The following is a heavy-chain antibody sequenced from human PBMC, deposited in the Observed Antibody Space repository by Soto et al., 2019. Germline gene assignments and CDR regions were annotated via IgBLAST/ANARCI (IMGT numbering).Heavy chain of an antibody. CDR3: AIQAAYCGGDCYRVFDY. CDR2: IYYSGST. V-gene: IGHV4-59*08. D-gene: IGHD2-21*02. CDR1: GDSISSYY. J-gene: IGHJ4*02. Sequence: SETLSLTCTVSGDSISSYYWSWIRQPPGKGLEWIGYIYYSGSTNYNPSLKSRVTISVDTSKNQFSLKLSSVTAADTAVYYCAIQAAYCGGDCYRVFDYWGQGTLVTVSS.